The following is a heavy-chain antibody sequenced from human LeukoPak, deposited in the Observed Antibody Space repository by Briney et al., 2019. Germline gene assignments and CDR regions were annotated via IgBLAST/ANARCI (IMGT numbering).Heavy chain of an antibody. J-gene: IGHJ2*01. CDR3: ARGGGRPHVKYFDL. D-gene: IGHD3-16*01. CDR2: INHSEST. Sequence: SETLSLTCAVYGWSFSGYYWSWIRQPPGKGLEWVGEINHSESTNYNPYLKSRDTISVDTPKHQYSLKLSSVTAADTAVYYCARGGGRPHVKYFDLWGRGTLVTVSS. CDR1: GWSFSGYY. V-gene: IGHV4-34*01.